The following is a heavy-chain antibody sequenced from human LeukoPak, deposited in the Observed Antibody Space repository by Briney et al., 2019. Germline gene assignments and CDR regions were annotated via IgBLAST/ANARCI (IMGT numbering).Heavy chain of an antibody. J-gene: IGHJ4*02. D-gene: IGHD1/OR15-1a*01. CDR3: SRDPSGASTTSSDY. V-gene: IGHV3-74*01. Sequence: HPGGSLRLSCAASWFTFSIYWMHWLRQAPGKGLVWVSRINSDGSSTSYADSVKGRFTISRDNAKNTLYLQMNTLRVEDTAVYYFSRDPSGASTTSSDYWGQGTLVTVSS. CDR2: INSDGSST. CDR1: WFTFSIYW.